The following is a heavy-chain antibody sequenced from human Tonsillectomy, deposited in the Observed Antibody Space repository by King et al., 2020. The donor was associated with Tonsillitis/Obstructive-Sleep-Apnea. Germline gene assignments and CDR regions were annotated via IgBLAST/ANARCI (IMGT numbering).Heavy chain of an antibody. CDR2: SNPNSGGT. J-gene: IGHJ4*02. V-gene: IGHV1-2*06. D-gene: IGHD4-17*01. CDR1: GYTFIGYY. Sequence: QLVESGAEVKKPGASVKVSCKASGYTFIGYYMYWVRQAPGQGLEWMGRSNPNSGGTNYAQKFQGRVTMTRDTSISTAYMELSRLRSDDTAVYYCARVVPNYGDFFDYWGQGTLVTVSS. CDR3: ARVVPNYGDFFDY.